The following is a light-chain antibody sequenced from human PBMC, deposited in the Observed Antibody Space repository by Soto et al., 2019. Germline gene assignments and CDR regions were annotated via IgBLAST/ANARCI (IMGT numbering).Light chain of an antibody. CDR3: SSYTSSSTLWV. CDR1: SSDVGGYNY. J-gene: IGLJ3*02. CDR2: EVS. Sequence: QSALTQPASVSGSPGQSITISCTGSSSDVGGYNYVSWYQQHPGKAPKLMIYEVSNRPSGVSNRFSGSKSGNTASLTISGLQAEDEADYYCSSYTSSSTLWVFGGGTNSPS. V-gene: IGLV2-14*01.